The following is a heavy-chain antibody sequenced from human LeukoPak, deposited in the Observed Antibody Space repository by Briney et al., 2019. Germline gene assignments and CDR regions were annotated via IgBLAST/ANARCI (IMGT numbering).Heavy chain of an antibody. Sequence: SVKVSCKASGGTFSSYAISWVRQAPGQGLEWMGGIIPIFGTANYAQKFQGRVTITADKSTSTAYMELSSLRSEDTAVYYCARMPGYSYGRYFDYWGQGTLVTVSS. D-gene: IGHD5-18*01. J-gene: IGHJ4*02. CDR3: ARMPGYSYGRYFDY. V-gene: IGHV1-69*06. CDR2: IIPIFGTA. CDR1: GGTFSSYA.